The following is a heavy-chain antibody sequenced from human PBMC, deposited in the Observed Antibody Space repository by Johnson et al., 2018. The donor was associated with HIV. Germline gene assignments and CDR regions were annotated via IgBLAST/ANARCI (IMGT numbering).Heavy chain of an antibody. D-gene: IGHD3-16*01. V-gene: IGHV3-30-3*01. CDR1: GFTFSNYD. J-gene: IGHJ3*02. CDR2: ISNDGSKK. Sequence: QVQLVESGGGVVQPGRSLRLSCASSGFTFSNYDMVWVRQAPGKGLEWVAVISNDGSKKYDADSVQGRFTIFRDNSKNTLYLQMHGLRAEDTALYYCARAMETYYDYVWGSGAFDIWGQGTVVTVSS. CDR3: ARAMETYYDYVWGSGAFDI.